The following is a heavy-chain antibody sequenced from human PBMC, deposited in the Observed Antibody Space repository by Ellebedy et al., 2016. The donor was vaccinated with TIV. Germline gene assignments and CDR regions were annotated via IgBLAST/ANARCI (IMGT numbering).Heavy chain of an antibody. CDR1: GFTFSSYA. CDR2: ISGSGGST. V-gene: IGHV3-23*01. Sequence: GGSLRLXCAASGFTFSSYAMSWVRQAPGRGLEWVSAISGSGGSTYYADSVKGRFTISRDNSKNTLYLQMNSLRAEDTAVYYCAKDRGTMVRGSHNWFDPWGQGTLVTVSS. J-gene: IGHJ5*02. D-gene: IGHD3-10*01. CDR3: AKDRGTMVRGSHNWFDP.